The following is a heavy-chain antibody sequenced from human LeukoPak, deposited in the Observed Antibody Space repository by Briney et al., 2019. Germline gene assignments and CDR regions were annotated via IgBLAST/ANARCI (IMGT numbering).Heavy chain of an antibody. CDR3: AKDYCRDGNCPFPFLDS. CDR1: GFTFTNHG. Sequence: GGSLRLSCAVSGFTFTNHGVSWVRQAPGKGLEWVSIITGTGGKYYGDSVKGRFVLSRDNSKNTVYMQMSGLGAEDTATYYCAKDYCRDGNCPFPFLDSWGQGTQVTVSS. D-gene: IGHD2-15*01. V-gene: IGHV3-23*01. CDR2: ITGTGGK. J-gene: IGHJ4*02.